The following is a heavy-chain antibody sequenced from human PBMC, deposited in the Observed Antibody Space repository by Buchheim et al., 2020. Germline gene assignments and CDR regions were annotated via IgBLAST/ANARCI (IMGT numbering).Heavy chain of an antibody. CDR3: APYERFLRD. CDR1: GFTFSRYA. CDR2: ITASGGST. J-gene: IGHJ4*02. Sequence: EVQVLESGGGLVQPGGSLRLSCAASGFTFSRYAMTWVRQAPGKGLEWVSSITASGGSTYYADSVKGRFTISRDNSKNILYLQMSNLRAEDSAVYYCAPYERFLRDWGQGTL. D-gene: IGHD3-3*01. V-gene: IGHV3-23*01.